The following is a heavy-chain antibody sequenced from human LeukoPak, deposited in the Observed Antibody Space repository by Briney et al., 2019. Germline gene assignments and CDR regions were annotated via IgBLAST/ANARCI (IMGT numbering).Heavy chain of an antibody. CDR2: IYSDGST. D-gene: IGHD2-15*01. J-gene: IGHJ4*02. Sequence: GGSLRLSCAASGFTVSSNYMSWVRQAPGKGLEWVSVIYSDGSTYYADSVKGRFSISRDNSKNTVYLQMNRLRAEDTAAYYCARDIGSSPGFDYWGQGTLVTVSS. V-gene: IGHV3-66*01. CDR1: GFTVSSNY. CDR3: ARDIGSSPGFDY.